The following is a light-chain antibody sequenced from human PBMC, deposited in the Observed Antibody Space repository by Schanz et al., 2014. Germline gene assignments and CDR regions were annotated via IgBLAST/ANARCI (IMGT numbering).Light chain of an antibody. CDR3: SSYAGSNKEV. V-gene: IGLV2-14*02. Sequence: QSALTQPASVSGSPGQSITISCTGTYSDVGSYNLVSWYQQYPGKAPKVMMYENSKRPSGVSNRFSGSKSGNTASLTVSGLQAEDEADYYCSSYAGSNKEVFGGGTKLTVL. J-gene: IGLJ3*02. CDR2: ENS. CDR1: YSDVGSYNL.